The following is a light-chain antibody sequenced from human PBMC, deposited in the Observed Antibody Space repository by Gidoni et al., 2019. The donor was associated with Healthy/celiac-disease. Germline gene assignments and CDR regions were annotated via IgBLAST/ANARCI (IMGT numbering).Light chain of an antibody. J-gene: IGKJ3*01. CDR1: QSVSSY. Sequence: EIVLTQSPATLSLSPGERATLSCRASQSVSSYLAWYQQKPGQAPRLLIYDASNRATGIPARFSGSGPGTDFTLTISSIEPEDFAVYYCQQRSNSFTFGPGTKVDIK. CDR3: QQRSNSFT. V-gene: IGKV3-11*01. CDR2: DAS.